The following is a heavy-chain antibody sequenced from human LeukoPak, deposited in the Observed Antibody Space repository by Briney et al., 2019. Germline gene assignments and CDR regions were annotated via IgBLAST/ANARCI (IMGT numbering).Heavy chain of an antibody. Sequence: SETLSLTCTVSGGSINSYYWSWIRQPPGEGLKWIGCIYYSGSTNYNPSLKSRVTISVDTSKNQFSLKLSSVTAADTAVYYCARDRRRPGSGYLALLDYWGQGTLVTVSS. J-gene: IGHJ4*02. CDR2: IYYSGST. CDR1: GGSINSYY. V-gene: IGHV4-59*01. D-gene: IGHD3-3*01. CDR3: ARDRRRPGSGYLALLDY.